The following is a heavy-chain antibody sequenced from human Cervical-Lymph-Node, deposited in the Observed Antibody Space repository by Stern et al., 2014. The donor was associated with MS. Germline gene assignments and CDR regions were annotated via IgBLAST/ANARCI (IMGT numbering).Heavy chain of an antibody. CDR1: GDTFNNYS. Sequence: VQLVHSGAEVKKPGSSGKVSCKASGDTFNNYSVSWVRQAPGQGLYWMAKIIPLVDIAHYAQKFQGTLTITADKSTSTAYMELSSLKSDDTAVYYCARAPFPPTEFDAFDVWGQGTMVTVSS. V-gene: IGHV1-69*09. CDR2: IIPLVDIA. J-gene: IGHJ3*01. CDR3: ARAPFPPTEFDAFDV. D-gene: IGHD2/OR15-2a*01.